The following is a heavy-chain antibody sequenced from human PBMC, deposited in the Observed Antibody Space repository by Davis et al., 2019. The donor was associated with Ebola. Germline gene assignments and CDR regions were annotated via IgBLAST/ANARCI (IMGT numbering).Heavy chain of an antibody. Sequence: GESLKISCYDSGYSFRNYWIAWVRQMPGKGLEWMGIIYPGDSNTRYSPSFQGQVTMSVDRSINTAYLQWSSLKSSDTAIYYCARNGEEDAFDIWGQGTIVTVSS. V-gene: IGHV5-51*01. CDR3: ARNGEEDAFDI. CDR1: GYSFRNYW. D-gene: IGHD3-10*01. J-gene: IGHJ3*02. CDR2: IYPGDSNT.